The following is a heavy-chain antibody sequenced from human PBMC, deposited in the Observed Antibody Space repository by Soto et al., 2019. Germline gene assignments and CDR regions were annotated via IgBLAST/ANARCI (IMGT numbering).Heavy chain of an antibody. CDR1: GFTFSSYS. CDR2: ISSSSSYI. J-gene: IGHJ4*02. CDR3: AGSGSYYDGENY. D-gene: IGHD3-10*01. Sequence: SGGSLRLSCAASGFTFSSYSMNWVRQAPGKGLEWVSSISSSSSYIYYADSVKGRFTISRDNAKNSLYLQMNSLRAEDTAVYYCAGSGSYYDGENYWGQGTLVTVSS. V-gene: IGHV3-21*01.